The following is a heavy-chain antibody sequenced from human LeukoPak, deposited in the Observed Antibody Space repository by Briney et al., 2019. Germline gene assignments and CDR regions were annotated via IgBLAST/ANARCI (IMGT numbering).Heavy chain of an antibody. V-gene: IGHV3-64D*09. Sequence: GGSLRLSCSASGFTFSSYAMHWVRQAPGKGLEYVSAISGNGGNTYYADSLKGRFTISRDNSKNTLYLQLSSLRVEDTAVYYCVITSATGPLDYWGQGTLVTVSS. CDR3: VITSATGPLDY. D-gene: IGHD6-6*01. J-gene: IGHJ4*02. CDR1: GFTFSSYA. CDR2: ISGNGGNT.